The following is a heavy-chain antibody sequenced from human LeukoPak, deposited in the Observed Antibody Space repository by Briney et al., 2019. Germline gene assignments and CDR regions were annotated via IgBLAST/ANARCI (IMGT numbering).Heavy chain of an antibody. CDR3: AKDLGYYDSGSRRPGWFDP. D-gene: IGHD3-10*01. CDR1: GFTFSSYA. Sequence: GGSLRLTCADSGFTFSSYAMSWVRQAPGKGLEWVSAISRSGRGTYYADSVKGRFTISRDNSKNTLYLQMSSLRAEDTAVYYCAKDLGYYDSGSRRPGWFDPWGQGTLVTVSS. V-gene: IGHV3-23*01. CDR2: ISRSGRGT. J-gene: IGHJ5*02.